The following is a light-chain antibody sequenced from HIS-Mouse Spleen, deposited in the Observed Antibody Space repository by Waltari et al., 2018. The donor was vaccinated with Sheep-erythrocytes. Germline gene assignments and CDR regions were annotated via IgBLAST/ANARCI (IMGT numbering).Light chain of an antibody. CDR2: EGR. Sequence: QSALTQPASVSGSPGQSITISCTGTSSDVGSYNLVSWSQQHPGKAPKLMIYEGRKPPSGPSNRVSGSQSGNTASLTISGLQAEEEADYYCCSYAGSSTWVFGGGTKLTVL. V-gene: IGLV2-23*01. CDR3: CSYAGSSTWV. CDR1: SSDVGSYNL. J-gene: IGLJ3*02.